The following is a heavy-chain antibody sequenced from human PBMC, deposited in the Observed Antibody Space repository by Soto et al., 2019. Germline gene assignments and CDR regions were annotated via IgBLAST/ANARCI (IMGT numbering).Heavy chain of an antibody. CDR2: INHRGST. D-gene: IGHD3-3*01. J-gene: IGHJ6*02. CDR1: GESFSGYY. Sequence: KTSETLSLTCPVYGESFSGYYWRWIRQPPGKGLEWIGKINHRGSTNHNPSLKSRVTKSVDTSKNQFSLKLSSVTAADTAVYYCARAGGEYDFWSGYYDEGDYYYGMDVWGQGTTVTVSS. CDR3: ARAGGEYDFWSGYYDEGDYYYGMDV. V-gene: IGHV4-34*01.